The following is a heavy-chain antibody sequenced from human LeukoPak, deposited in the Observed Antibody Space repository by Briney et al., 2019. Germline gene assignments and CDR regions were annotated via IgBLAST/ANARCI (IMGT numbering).Heavy chain of an antibody. J-gene: IGHJ4*02. CDR2: IYTSGLT. Sequence: SETLSLTCTVSGGSISSYYWSWIRQPAGKGLEWIGRIYTSGLTNYNPSLKSRVTMSVDTSKNQFSLRLSSVTAADTAVYYCARVSRLTSSFTSSYFDYWGQGTLVTVSS. CDR3: ARVSRLTSSFTSSYFDY. D-gene: IGHD2-2*01. CDR1: GGSISSYY. V-gene: IGHV4-4*07.